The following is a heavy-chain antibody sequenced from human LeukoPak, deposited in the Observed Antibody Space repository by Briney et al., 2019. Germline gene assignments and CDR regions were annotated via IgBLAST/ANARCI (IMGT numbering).Heavy chain of an antibody. CDR2: IHNRGST. V-gene: IGHV4-31*03. D-gene: IGHD3-10*01. Sequence: PSETLSLTCTVSDGSITSDDYYWNWICQHPGKGLEWIGYIHNRGSTYYNPSLQSRVTISVDTSKNQFSLKLSSVTAADTAVYYCARNKLRVAIPYYYYMDVWGKGTRVTVSS. J-gene: IGHJ6*03. CDR3: ARNKLRVAIPYYYYMDV. CDR1: DGSITSDDYY.